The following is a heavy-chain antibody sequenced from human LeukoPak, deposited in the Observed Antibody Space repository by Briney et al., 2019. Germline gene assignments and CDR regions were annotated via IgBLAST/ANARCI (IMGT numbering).Heavy chain of an antibody. Sequence: SGGSLRLSCAVSGFTFSSYAISWVRQAPGTGLQWVSAISGSGYNTYYADSEKGRFTISRDNSKSTLYLQMDSLRAEDTAVYYCARDAYCTSASCRRDFDSWGQGTLVTVSS. CDR2: ISGSGYNT. CDR3: ARDAYCTSASCRRDFDS. V-gene: IGHV3-23*01. D-gene: IGHD2-2*01. J-gene: IGHJ4*02. CDR1: GFTFSSYA.